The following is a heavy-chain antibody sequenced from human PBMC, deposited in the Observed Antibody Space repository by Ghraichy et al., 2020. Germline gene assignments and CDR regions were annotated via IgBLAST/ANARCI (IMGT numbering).Heavy chain of an antibody. J-gene: IGHJ4*02. D-gene: IGHD2-15*01. V-gene: IGHV4-34*01. Sequence: SETLSLTCAVDGGSIGGYYWQWIRQPPGKGLEWIGEVNYVGSTNYNPSLASRVTISLGTSRNHFSLRLTSLTAADTAVYYCATGSDCGGGACYPRPSHCESGGQGTVVSVAP. CDR1: GGSIGGYY. CDR3: ATGSDCGGGACYPRPSHCES. CDR2: VNYVGST.